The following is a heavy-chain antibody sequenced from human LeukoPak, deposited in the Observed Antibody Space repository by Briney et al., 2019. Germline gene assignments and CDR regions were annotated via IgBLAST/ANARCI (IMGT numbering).Heavy chain of an antibody. J-gene: IGHJ4*02. CDR3: ARVRGYYYLPIDY. CDR2: ISAYNGNT. V-gene: IGHV1-18*01. D-gene: IGHD3-10*01. CDR1: GYTFTSYG. Sequence: GASVKVSCKASGYTFTSYGISWVRQAPGQGLEWMGWISAYNGNTNYAQKLQGRVTMTTDTSTSTAYVELRSLRSDDTAVYYCARVRGYYYLPIDYWGQGTLVTVSS.